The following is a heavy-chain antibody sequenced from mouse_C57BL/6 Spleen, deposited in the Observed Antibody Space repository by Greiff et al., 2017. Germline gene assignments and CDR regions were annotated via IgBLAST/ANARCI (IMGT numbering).Heavy chain of an antibody. CDR1: GYTFTSYW. CDR3: ARVYYYDGRYAMDY. J-gene: IGHJ4*01. CDR2: IDPSDSYT. Sequence: QVQLQQPGAELVMPGASVKLSCKASGYTFTSYWMHWVKQRPGQGLEWIGEIDPSDSYTNYNQKLKGKSTLTVDKSSSTAYMQLSSLTSEDSAVYYCARVYYYDGRYAMDYWGQGTSVTVSS. D-gene: IGHD2-4*01. V-gene: IGHV1-69*01.